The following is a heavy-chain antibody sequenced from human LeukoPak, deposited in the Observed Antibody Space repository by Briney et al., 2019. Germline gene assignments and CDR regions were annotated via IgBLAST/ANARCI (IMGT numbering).Heavy chain of an antibody. D-gene: IGHD3-10*01. CDR3: ARDDYGSGSWNDY. CDR1: GFTFSSYG. Sequence: GALRLSCAASGFTFSSYGMSWVRQAPGKGLEWVSAISGSGGSTYYADSVKGRFTISRDNAKNSLYLQMNSLRAEDTALYYCARDDYGSGSWNDYWGQGTLVTVSS. J-gene: IGHJ4*02. CDR2: ISGSGGST. V-gene: IGHV3-23*01.